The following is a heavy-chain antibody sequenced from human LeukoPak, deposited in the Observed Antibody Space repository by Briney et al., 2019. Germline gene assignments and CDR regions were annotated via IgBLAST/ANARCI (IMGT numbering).Heavy chain of an antibody. J-gene: IGHJ4*02. CDR1: GFTFSSYA. D-gene: IGHD3-22*01. CDR3: AKDVTYYYDSSGYLSP. CDR2: ISGSGGST. V-gene: IGHV3-23*01. Sequence: GGSLRLSCAASGFTFSSYAMSWVRQAPGKGLEWVSAISGSGGSTYYADSVKGRFNISRDNSKNTLYLQMNSLRAEDTAVYYCAKDVTYYYDSSGYLSPRGQGTLVTVSS.